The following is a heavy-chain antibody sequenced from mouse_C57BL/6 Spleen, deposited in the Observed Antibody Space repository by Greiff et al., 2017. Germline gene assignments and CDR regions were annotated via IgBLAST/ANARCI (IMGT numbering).Heavy chain of an antibody. CDR3: ARKGYYGSSYVEEGGYAMDY. J-gene: IGHJ4*01. V-gene: IGHV5-15*01. Sequence: DVLLVESGGGLVQPGGSLKLSCAASGFTFSDYGLAWVRQAPRKGPEWVAFISNLAYSIYYADPVTGRFTISRENAKNTLYLAMSSLRSEDTAMYYGARKGYYGSSYVEEGGYAMDYWGKGTSDTVSS. CDR1: GFTFSDYG. D-gene: IGHD1-1*01. CDR2: ISNLAYSI.